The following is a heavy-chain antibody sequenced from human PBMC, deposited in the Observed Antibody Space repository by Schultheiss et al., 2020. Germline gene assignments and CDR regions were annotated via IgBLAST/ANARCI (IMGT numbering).Heavy chain of an antibody. D-gene: IGHD3-16*01. J-gene: IGHJ6*02. CDR2: IWYDGSNK. V-gene: IGHV3-33*01. CDR1: GFTFSSYG. Sequence: GGSLRLSCAASGFTFSSYGMHWVRQAPGKGLEWVAVIWYDGSNKYYADSVKGRFTISRDNSKNTLYLQMNSLRAEDTAVYYCARAPLGPKWGTYYYYGMDVWGQGTTVNVSS. CDR3: ARAPLGPKWGTYYYYGMDV.